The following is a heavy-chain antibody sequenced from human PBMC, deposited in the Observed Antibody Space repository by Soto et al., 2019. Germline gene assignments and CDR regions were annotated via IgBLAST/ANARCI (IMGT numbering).Heavy chain of an antibody. CDR1: GYTFTSYG. D-gene: IGHD3-10*01. CDR2: ISAYNGNT. V-gene: IGHV1-18*01. J-gene: IGHJ4*02. CDR3: ARVKGGYYGSGSPPPDY. Sequence: ASVKVSCKASGYTFTSYGISWVRQAPGQGLEWMGWISAYNGNTNYAQKLQGRVTMTRDTSTSTAYMELRSLRSEDTAVYYCARVKGGYYGSGSPPPDYWGQGTLVTVSS.